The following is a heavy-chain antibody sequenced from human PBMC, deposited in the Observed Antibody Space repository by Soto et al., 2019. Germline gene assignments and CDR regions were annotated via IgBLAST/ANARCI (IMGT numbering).Heavy chain of an antibody. D-gene: IGHD6-19*01. V-gene: IGHV1-2*02. Sequence: ASMKVCCRAPAYTPPRYYIHWVRQAPGQGLEWMGWINPNSGGTNYAQKFQGRVTMTRDTSISTAYMELSRLRSDDTAVYYCAREKWLDKSFDYWGQGTLLTVSS. CDR2: INPNSGGT. CDR3: AREKWLDKSFDY. CDR1: AYTPPRYY. J-gene: IGHJ4*02.